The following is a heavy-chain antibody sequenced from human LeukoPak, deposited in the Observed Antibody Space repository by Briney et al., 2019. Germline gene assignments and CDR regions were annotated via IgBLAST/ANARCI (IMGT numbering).Heavy chain of an antibody. D-gene: IGHD4-11*01. CDR1: GGSISSGGYY. J-gene: IGHJ4*02. V-gene: IGHV4-31*03. Sequence: SETLSLTCTVSGGSISSGGYYWSWIRQHPGKGLEWIGYIFYSGSTYYNPSLKSRVTISVDTSKNQFSLKLSSVTAADTAVYYCATLTVTTPYYFDYWGQGTLVTVSS. CDR2: IFYSGST. CDR3: ATLTVTTPYYFDY.